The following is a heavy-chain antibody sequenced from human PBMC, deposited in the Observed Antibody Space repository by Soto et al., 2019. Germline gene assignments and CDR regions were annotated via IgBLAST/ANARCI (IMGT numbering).Heavy chain of an antibody. CDR3: ARGGYCSGGSC. J-gene: IGHJ4*02. CDR2: INHSGST. D-gene: IGHD2-15*01. V-gene: IGHV4-34*01. Sequence: SETLSLTCAVYGGSFSGYYWSWIRQPPGKGLEWIGEINHSGSTNYNPSLKSRVTISVDTSKNQFSLKLSSVTAADTAVYYCARGGYCSGGSCWGQGTLVTVSS. CDR1: GGSFSGYY.